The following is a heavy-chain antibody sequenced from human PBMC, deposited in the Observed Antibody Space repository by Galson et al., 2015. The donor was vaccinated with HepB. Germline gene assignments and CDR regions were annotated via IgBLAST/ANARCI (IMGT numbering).Heavy chain of an antibody. V-gene: IGHV3-33*08. J-gene: IGHJ6*02. CDR3: ARVEWLSGYYYYGMDV. D-gene: IGHD3-3*01. Sequence: SLRLSCAASGFTFSSYGMHWVRQAPGKGLEWVAVIWYDGSNKYYADSVKGRFTISRDNSKNTLYLQMNSLRAEDTAVYYCARVEWLSGYYYYGMDVWGQGTTVTVSS. CDR1: GFTFSSYG. CDR2: IWYDGSNK.